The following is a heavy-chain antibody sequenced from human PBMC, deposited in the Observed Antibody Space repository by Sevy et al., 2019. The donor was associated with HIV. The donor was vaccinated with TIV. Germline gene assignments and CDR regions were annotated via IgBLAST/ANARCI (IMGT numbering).Heavy chain of an antibody. J-gene: IGHJ4*02. V-gene: IGHV3-30*18. D-gene: IGHD3-22*01. Sequence: GGSLRLSCAASGFTFSSYGMHWVRQAPGKGLEWVAVISYDGSNKYYADSVKGRFTISRDNSKNTLYPQMNSLRAEDTAVYYCAKDGDLYYYDSSGYYFFDYWGQGTLVTVSS. CDR2: ISYDGSNK. CDR1: GFTFSSYG. CDR3: AKDGDLYYYDSSGYYFFDY.